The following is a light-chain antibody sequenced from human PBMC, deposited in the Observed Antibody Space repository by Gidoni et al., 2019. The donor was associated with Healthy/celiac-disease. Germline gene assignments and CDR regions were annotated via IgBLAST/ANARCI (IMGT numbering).Light chain of an antibody. CDR1: QSVSSY. V-gene: IGKV3-11*01. CDR3: QQRSNWPLMCS. J-gene: IGKJ2*04. Sequence: EIVLTQSPATLSLSPGERATLSCRASQSVSSYLAWYQQKPGQAPRLLIYDASNRATGIPARFSGSESGTDFTLTISSLEPEDFAVYYCQQRSNWPLMCSFXQXTKLEIK. CDR2: DAS.